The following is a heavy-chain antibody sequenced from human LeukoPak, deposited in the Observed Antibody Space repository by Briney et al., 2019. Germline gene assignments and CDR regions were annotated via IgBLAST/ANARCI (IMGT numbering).Heavy chain of an antibody. CDR1: GFTFSDYG. J-gene: IGHJ4*02. CDR3: ARAHSSSSTFDL. Sequence: GGSLRLSCAASGFTFSDYGIHWVRQAPGQGLERVALIWYDGSKKYYADSVKGRFTISRDNTKNTLYLQLNSLRADDTAVYYCARAHSSSSTFDLWGQGTLVTVSS. CDR2: IWYDGSKK. V-gene: IGHV3-33*01. D-gene: IGHD6-6*01.